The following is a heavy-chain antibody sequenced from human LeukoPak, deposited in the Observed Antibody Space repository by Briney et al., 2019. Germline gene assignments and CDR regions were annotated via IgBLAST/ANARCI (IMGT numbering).Heavy chain of an antibody. Sequence: SETLSLTCTVSGGSTSSYYWSWIRQPPGKGLEWIGNIYDSGSTNYNPSLKSRLTISVDTSKNQCSLKLSSVTAADTAVYYCARQSISGSSLSYFDYWGQGTLVNVSS. V-gene: IGHV4-59*01. D-gene: IGHD3-22*01. J-gene: IGHJ4*02. CDR1: GGSTSSYY. CDR2: IYDSGST. CDR3: ARQSISGSSLSYFDY.